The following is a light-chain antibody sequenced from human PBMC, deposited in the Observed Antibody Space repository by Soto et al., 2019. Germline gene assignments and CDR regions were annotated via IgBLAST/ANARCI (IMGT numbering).Light chain of an antibody. CDR1: QYINTR. J-gene: IGKJ1*01. CDR2: QTS. CDR3: HQRQSWTRT. Sequence: EILLTQSPATLSSFPGDRVTLSCRASQYINTRLDWYQHRPGQAPRLLIYQTSIRAAGIPARLSASGNGTDFTLTISDVKNEDFAVYYCHQRQSWTRTFGHGTKVDIK. V-gene: IGKV3-11*01.